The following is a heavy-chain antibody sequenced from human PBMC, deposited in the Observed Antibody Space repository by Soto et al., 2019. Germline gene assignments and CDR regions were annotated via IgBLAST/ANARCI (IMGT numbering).Heavy chain of an antibody. D-gene: IGHD3-10*01. J-gene: IGHJ4*02. CDR3: ARVTAGSGSYQIDL. CDR2: IGRVSTYI. CDR1: GFPFSSFS. V-gene: IGHV3-21*02. Sequence: QLVESGGGLVKPGGSLRLSCVASGFPFSSFSLNWIRQAPGKVLEWVSSIGRVSTYIYSADSVRGRFTVSRDNAKNSVCLQMTGLSAEDSGIYYCARVTAGSGSYQIDLCGPVTLVTVSS.